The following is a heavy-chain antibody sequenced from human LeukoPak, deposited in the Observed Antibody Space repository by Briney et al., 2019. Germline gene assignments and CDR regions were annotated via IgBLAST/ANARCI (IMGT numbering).Heavy chain of an antibody. Sequence: ASVKVSCKASGYTFTSYYMHWVRRAPGQGLEWMGIINPSGGSTSYAQKFQGRVTMTRDTSTSTVYMELSSLRSEDAAVYYCARDRPDSSGWYGGFDYWGQGTLVTVSS. D-gene: IGHD6-19*01. J-gene: IGHJ4*02. CDR2: INPSGGST. CDR3: ARDRPDSSGWYGGFDY. CDR1: GYTFTSYY. V-gene: IGHV1-46*01.